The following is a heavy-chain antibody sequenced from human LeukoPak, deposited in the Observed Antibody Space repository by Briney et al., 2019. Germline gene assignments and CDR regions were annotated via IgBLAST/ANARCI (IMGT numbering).Heavy chain of an antibody. D-gene: IGHD4-23*01. V-gene: IGHV1-8*01. CDR3: ARGEETTVITPFIY. CDR1: GYTFTSYD. CDR2: MSPNSGDT. J-gene: IGHJ4*02. Sequence: GASVKVSCKASGYTFTSYDFNWVRQATGQRPEWMGWMSPNSGDTVYAQKFQGRLTLTTDTSTSTAYMELRSLSSDDTAIYYCARGEETTVITPFIYWGQGTLVTVSS.